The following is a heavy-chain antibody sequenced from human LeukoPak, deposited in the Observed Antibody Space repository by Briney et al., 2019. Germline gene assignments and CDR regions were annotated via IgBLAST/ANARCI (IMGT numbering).Heavy chain of an antibody. CDR2: IYHSGST. D-gene: IGHD3-10*01. CDR1: RYDINSVYY. CDR3: ARAGGYYGSGSFLDY. Sequence: SETLSLTCTVSRYDINSVYYWGWIRQPPGKGLEWIGSIYHSGSTYYNAPLKSRVTISMDTPRNKFSLNLNSVTAADTAVYYCARAGGYYGSGSFLDYWGQGLLVTVSS. V-gene: IGHV4-38-2*02. J-gene: IGHJ4*02.